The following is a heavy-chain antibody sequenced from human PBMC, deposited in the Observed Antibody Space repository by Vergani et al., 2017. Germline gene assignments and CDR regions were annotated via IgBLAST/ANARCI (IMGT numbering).Heavy chain of an antibody. J-gene: IGHJ4*02. V-gene: IGHV1-46*03. CDR2: INPSGGHT. D-gene: IGHD3-9*01. CDR1: GYTFSNYY. Sequence: QVQVVQSGAEVKTSGASVTVSCKTSGYTFSNYYMHWVRQAPGQGLEWMGIINPSGGHTNYAQNFQGRVTMTRDTSTSTVYMELSSLSSEDTGIYYCARGDYGILTGYRYWGQGTLVTVSA. CDR3: ARGDYGILTGYRY.